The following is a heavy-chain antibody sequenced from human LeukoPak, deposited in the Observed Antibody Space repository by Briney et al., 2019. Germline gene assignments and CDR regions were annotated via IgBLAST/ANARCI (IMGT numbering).Heavy chain of an antibody. CDR1: GFTFSSYG. Sequence: PGGSLRLSCAASGFTFSSYGMHWVRQAPGKGLEWVAFIRYDGSNKYYADSVKGRFTISRDNSKNTLYLQMNSLRAEDTAVYYCAKDNSGSYYPNYYYYMDVWGKGTTVTISS. J-gene: IGHJ6*03. CDR3: AKDNSGSYYPNYYYYMDV. CDR2: IRYDGSNK. V-gene: IGHV3-30*02. D-gene: IGHD1-26*01.